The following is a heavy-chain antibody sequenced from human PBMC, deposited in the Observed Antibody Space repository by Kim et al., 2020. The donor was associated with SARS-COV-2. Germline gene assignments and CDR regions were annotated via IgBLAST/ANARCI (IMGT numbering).Heavy chain of an antibody. Sequence: SETLSLTCTVSGGSISSGDYYWSWIRQPPGKGLEWIEYIYYSGSTYYNPSLKSRVTISVDTSKNQFSLKLSSVTAADTAVYYCAREGPYLVIATPLGAFDIWGQGTMVTVSS. CDR1: GGSISSGDYY. D-gene: IGHD2-21*01. V-gene: IGHV4-30-4*01. J-gene: IGHJ3*02. CDR3: AREGPYLVIATPLGAFDI. CDR2: IYYSGST.